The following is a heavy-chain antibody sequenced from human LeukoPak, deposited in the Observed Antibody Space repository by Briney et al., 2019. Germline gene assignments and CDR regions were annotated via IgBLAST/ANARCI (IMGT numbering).Heavy chain of an antibody. V-gene: IGHV3-48*02. CDR2: ISSSSSTI. D-gene: IGHD3-10*01. Sequence: GGSPRLSCAASGFTFSSYSMNWVRQAPGKGLEWVSYISSSSSTIYYADSVKGRFTISRDNAKNSLYLQMDSLRDEDTAFYHCARGGITMVRRRWFDPWGQGTLVIVSS. CDR1: GFTFSSYS. J-gene: IGHJ5*02. CDR3: ARGGITMVRRRWFDP.